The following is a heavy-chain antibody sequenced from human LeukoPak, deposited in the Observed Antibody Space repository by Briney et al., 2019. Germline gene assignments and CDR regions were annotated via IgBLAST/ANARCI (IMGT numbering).Heavy chain of an antibody. CDR3: VRDGDDFNFDY. Sequence: PGGSLRLSCAASGFTVSNNYMRWVRQAPGKGLEWVSVIYSGGSTYYADSVKGRFTISRDNSKNTLYLQMNSLRAEDTAVYYCVRDGDDFNFDYWGQGNLVTVSS. J-gene: IGHJ4*02. CDR2: IYSGGST. D-gene: IGHD5-24*01. CDR1: GFTVSNNY. V-gene: IGHV3-66*01.